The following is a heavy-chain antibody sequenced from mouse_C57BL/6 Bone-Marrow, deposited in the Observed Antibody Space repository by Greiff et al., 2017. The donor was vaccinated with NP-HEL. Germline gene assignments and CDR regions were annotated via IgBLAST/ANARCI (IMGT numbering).Heavy chain of an antibody. J-gene: IGHJ3*01. CDR3: ARVTGTEFAY. D-gene: IGHD4-1*01. CDR1: GFTFSDYG. V-gene: IGHV5-17*01. Sequence: EVKLVESGGGLVKPGGSLKLSCAASGFTFSDYGMHWVRQAPEKGLEWVAYISSGSSTIYYADTVKGRFTISRDNAKNTLFLQMTSLRSEDTAMYYCARVTGTEFAYWGQGTLVTVSA. CDR2: ISSGSSTI.